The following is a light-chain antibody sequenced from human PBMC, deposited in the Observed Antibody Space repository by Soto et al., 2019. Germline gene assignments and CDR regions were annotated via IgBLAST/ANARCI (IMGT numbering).Light chain of an antibody. J-gene: IGLJ1*01. CDR3: PSYSSGSAPYV. CDR2: EVN. CDR1: SSDVGSYNL. Sequence: QSALTQPASVSGSPGQSITISCTGTSSDVGSYNLVSWYQQQPGKAPKLVIYEVNNRPSGVSNRFSGSKSGNTASLTISGLQAEDEAEYYCPSYSSGSAPYVFGTGTKLTVL. V-gene: IGLV2-14*02.